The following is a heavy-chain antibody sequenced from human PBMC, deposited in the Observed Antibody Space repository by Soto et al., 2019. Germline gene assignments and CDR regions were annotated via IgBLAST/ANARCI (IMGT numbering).Heavy chain of an antibody. CDR3: TADDGY. V-gene: IGHV3-15*01. Sequence: EVQLVESGGGLVKPGESLRLFCAASGFTFSNAWMNWVRQAPGKGLEWVGLIKSKTDGGTVVYAAPVKGRFTLSRDDAKNTLYLQMNSLKTEDTAFYFCTADDGYWGQGTLVTVSS. CDR2: IKSKTDGGTV. J-gene: IGHJ4*02. CDR1: GFTFSNAW.